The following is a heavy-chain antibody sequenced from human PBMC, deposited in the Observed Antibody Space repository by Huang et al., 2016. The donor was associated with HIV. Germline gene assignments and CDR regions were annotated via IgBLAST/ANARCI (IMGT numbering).Heavy chain of an antibody. J-gene: IGHJ6*03. D-gene: IGHD3-10*01. V-gene: IGHV4-39*01. CDR1: GGSIRSSDYH. Sequence: QLLLQESGPGLVKPSEALALTCAVSGGSIRSSDYHWGWIRQPPGKGLEWIGSIYYKGSTHYSPSYKSRVTIAVETSKNLFFLNLTSMTAADTAVYYCARHREGPVAYYSGWGSHLNYMDVWGRGRTVVVSS. CDR3: ARHREGPVAYYSGWGSHLNYMDV. CDR2: IYYKGST.